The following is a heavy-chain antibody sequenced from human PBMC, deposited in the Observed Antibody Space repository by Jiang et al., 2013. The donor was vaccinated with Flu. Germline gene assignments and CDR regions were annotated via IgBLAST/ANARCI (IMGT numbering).Heavy chain of an antibody. CDR3: ARLGRGTRNYYFDY. CDR1: GGSISSSSYY. V-gene: IGHV4-39*01. CDR2: IYYSGST. Sequence: GLVKPSETLSLTCTVSGGSISSSSYYWGWIRQPPGKGLEWIGSIYYSGSTYYNPSLKSRVTISVDTSKNQFSLKLSSVTAADTAVYYCARLGRGTRNYYFDYWGQGTLVTVSS. D-gene: IGHD1-1*01. J-gene: IGHJ4*02.